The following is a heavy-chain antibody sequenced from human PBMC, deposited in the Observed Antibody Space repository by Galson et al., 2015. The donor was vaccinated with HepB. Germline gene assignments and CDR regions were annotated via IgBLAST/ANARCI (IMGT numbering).Heavy chain of an antibody. CDR3: ARVGVIAARFFYFDY. Sequence: SVKVSCRASGYTFTSYAMHWVRQAPGQRLEWMGWINAGNGNTKYSQKFQGRVTITRDTSASTAYMELSSLRSEDTAVYYCARVGVIAARFFYFDYWGQGTLVTVSS. J-gene: IGHJ4*02. CDR1: GYTFTSYA. D-gene: IGHD6-6*01. CDR2: INAGNGNT. V-gene: IGHV1-3*01.